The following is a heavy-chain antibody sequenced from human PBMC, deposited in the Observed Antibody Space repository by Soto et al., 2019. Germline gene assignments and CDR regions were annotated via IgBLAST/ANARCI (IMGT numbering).Heavy chain of an antibody. D-gene: IGHD2-15*01. CDR3: TRVPRCSEGICYARGVVDF. J-gene: IGHJ3*01. Sequence: SLRLSCTASGFTFSNYWIHWVRQAPGKGLVWVSRINSEGGSTAYADSVKGRFTISRDNAENTLFLQMNSLRAEDMAVYYCTRVPRCSEGICYARGVVDFWGKGTMVTVSS. CDR2: INSEGGST. CDR1: GFTFSNYW. V-gene: IGHV3-74*01.